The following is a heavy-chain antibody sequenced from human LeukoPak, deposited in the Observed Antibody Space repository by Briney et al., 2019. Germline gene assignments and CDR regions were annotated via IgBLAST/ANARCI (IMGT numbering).Heavy chain of an antibody. CDR3: AREEQVEMATTFDY. CDR1: GYSISSGYY. Sequence: SETLSLTCTVSGYSISSGYYWGWIRQPPGKGLEWIGSIYHSGSTYYSPSLKSRVTISVDTSKNQFSLKLSSVTAADTAVYYCAREEQVEMATTFDYWGQGTLVTVSS. D-gene: IGHD5-24*01. J-gene: IGHJ4*02. CDR2: IYHSGST. V-gene: IGHV4-38-2*02.